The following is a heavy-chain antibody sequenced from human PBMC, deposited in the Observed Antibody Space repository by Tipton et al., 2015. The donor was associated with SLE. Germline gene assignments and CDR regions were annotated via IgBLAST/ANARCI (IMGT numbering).Heavy chain of an antibody. CDR1: GGSLNTGGYL. CDR2: IYHTGGT. V-gene: IGHV4-30-2*06. J-gene: IGHJ6*02. CDR3: ARGLHSSGYYYYYYGMDV. Sequence: TLSLTCTVSGGSLNTGGYLWSWIRQSPGKGLEWIGDIYHTGGTYYSPSLRSRVSISEDRSKNQFSLKLSSVTAADTAVYYCARGLHSSGYYYYYYGMDVWGQGTTVTVSS. D-gene: IGHD3-22*01.